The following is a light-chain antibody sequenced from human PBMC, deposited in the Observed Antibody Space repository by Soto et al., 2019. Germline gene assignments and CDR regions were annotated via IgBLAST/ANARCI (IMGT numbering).Light chain of an antibody. CDR3: QQYYNWPRT. V-gene: IGKV3-15*01. J-gene: IGKJ5*01. CDR1: ENIYTN. CDR2: GAS. Sequence: ENVVTPSPGTPSVSSGERATLSCRASENIYTNLVWYQQKPGQAPRLLFYGASTRATGLPARFSGTGSGTEFTLTINSLQAEDSAVYYCQQYYNWPRTFGQGTRLEIK.